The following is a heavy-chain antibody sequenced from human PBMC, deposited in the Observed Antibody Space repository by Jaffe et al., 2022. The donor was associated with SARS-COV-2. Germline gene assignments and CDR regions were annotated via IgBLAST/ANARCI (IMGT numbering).Heavy chain of an antibody. D-gene: IGHD3-22*01. CDR2: IIPIFGTA. CDR1: GGTFSSYA. CDR3: ASFSGTRTGDGSPDEYDSSGYSPDY. V-gene: IGHV1-69*01. Sequence: QVQLVQSGAEVKKPGSSVKVSCKASGGTFSSYAISWVRQAPGQGLEWMGGIIPIFGTANYAQKFQGRVTITADESTSTAYMELSSLRSEDTAVYYCASFSGTRTGDGSPDEYDSSGYSPDYWGQGTLVTVSS. J-gene: IGHJ4*02.